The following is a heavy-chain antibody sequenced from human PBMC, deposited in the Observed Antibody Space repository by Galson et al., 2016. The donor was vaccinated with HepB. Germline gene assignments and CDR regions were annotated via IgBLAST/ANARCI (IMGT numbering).Heavy chain of an antibody. Sequence: SLRLSCAASGFTFRNYAMSWVRQAPGKGLEWVSGIRGSSSSAYYADPVKCRFTVSRDNSKNTLYLQMNSLRAEDTAVYYCAKDQWEWPTSYYYYYMDVWGKGTTVTVSS. J-gene: IGHJ6*03. CDR3: AKDQWEWPTSYYYYYMDV. D-gene: IGHD1-26*01. CDR1: GFTFRNYA. V-gene: IGHV3-23*01. CDR2: IRGSSSSA.